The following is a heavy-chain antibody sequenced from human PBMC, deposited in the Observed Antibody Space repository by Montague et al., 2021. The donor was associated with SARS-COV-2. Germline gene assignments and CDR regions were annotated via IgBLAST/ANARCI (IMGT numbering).Heavy chain of an antibody. Sequence: SETLSLTCTVSGGSISPYYWSWIRQPPGKGLEWIGYIYYTGSTXXXPSXXXRLTISVDTSENQFSLKVTSVTPADTAVYYCARVGWELRVGDYYFDYWGQGTLVTVSS. CDR3: ARVGWELRVGDYYFDY. CDR2: IYYTGST. CDR1: GGSISPYY. V-gene: IGHV4-59*01. D-gene: IGHD1-26*01. J-gene: IGHJ4*02.